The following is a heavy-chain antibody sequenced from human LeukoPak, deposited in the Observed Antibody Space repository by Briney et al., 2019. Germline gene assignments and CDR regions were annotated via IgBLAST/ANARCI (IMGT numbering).Heavy chain of an antibody. D-gene: IGHD1-1*01. V-gene: IGHV4-59*08. J-gene: IGHJ6*02. CDR3: ARSPGTLVSRYYGMDV. CDR2: IYYSGST. CDR1: GGSISSYY. Sequence: PSETLSLTCTVSGGSISSYYWSWIRQPPGKGLEWIGYIYYSGSTNYNPSLKSRVTISVDTSKNQFSLKLSSVTAADTAVYYCARSPGTLVSRYYGMDVWGQGTTVTVSS.